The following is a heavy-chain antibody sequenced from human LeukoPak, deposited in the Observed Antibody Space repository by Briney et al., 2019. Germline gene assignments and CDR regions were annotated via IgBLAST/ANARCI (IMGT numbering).Heavy chain of an antibody. CDR1: GGSISSYY. D-gene: IGHD4-23*01. J-gene: IGHJ4*02. CDR2: IYYSGST. Sequence: PSETLSLTCTVSGGSISSYYWSWIRQPPGKGLEWIGYIYYSGSTNYNPSLKSRVTISVDTSKNQCSLKLSSVTAADTAVYYCARAVDFGGNFDCWGQGTLVTVSS. V-gene: IGHV4-59*01. CDR3: ARAVDFGGNFDC.